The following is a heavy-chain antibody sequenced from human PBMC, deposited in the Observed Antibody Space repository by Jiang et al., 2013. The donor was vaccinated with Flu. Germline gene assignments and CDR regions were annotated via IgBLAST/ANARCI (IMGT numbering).Heavy chain of an antibody. J-gene: IGHJ4*02. CDR3: RRDTYFYDTSGPDFDY. V-gene: IGHV3-23*01. D-gene: IGHD3-22*01. Sequence: PGKGLEWVSTISGSGGSTYYADSVKGRFTISRDNSKNTLYLQMNSLRAEDTAVYYCRRDTYFYDTSGPDFDYWGQGTLVTVSS. CDR2: ISGSGGST.